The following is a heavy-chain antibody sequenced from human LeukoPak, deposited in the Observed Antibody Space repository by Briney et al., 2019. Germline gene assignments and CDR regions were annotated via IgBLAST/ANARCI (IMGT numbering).Heavy chain of an antibody. CDR3: ARVPITLAGTKDAKYFQH. J-gene: IGHJ1*01. V-gene: IGHV3-21*01. D-gene: IGHD6-19*01. CDR1: GFIFSSYN. CDR2: ISSSSSYI. Sequence: GGSLRLSCAASGFIFSSYNMNWVRQAPGKGLEWVSFISSSSSYIYYADSVKGRFTISRDNAKNSLYLQMNSLRAEDTAVYYCARVPITLAGTKDAKYFQHWGQGTLVTVSS.